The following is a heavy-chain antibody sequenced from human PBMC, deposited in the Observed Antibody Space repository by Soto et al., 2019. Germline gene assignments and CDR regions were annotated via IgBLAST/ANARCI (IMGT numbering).Heavy chain of an antibody. D-gene: IGHD3-3*01. J-gene: IGHJ6*01. CDR1: GYSFNTYD. V-gene: IGHV1-8*01. CDR3: ARERKFDFWRKGLDV. Sequence: GKVSSRAAGYSFNTYDINGVRQAPGQGLEWLGWMEPNSGSTGYAQNFQGRITMTRNISRNTAHMELSSLQSEDTAVYYCARERKFDFWRKGLDVWGQGTTVTVPS. CDR2: MEPNSGST.